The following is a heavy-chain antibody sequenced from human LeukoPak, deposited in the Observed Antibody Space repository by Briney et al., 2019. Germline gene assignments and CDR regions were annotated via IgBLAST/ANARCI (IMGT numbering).Heavy chain of an antibody. D-gene: IGHD2-2*01. J-gene: IGHJ4*02. CDR3: AKSYQLLPFDY. V-gene: IGHV3-23*01. CDR1: GFTFSSYA. Sequence: GGSLRLSCAASGFTFSSYAMSWVRQAPGKGLGWVSAISGSGGSTYYADSVKGRFTISRDNFKNTLYLQMNSLRAEDTAVYYCAKSYQLLPFDYWGQGTLVTVSS. CDR2: ISGSGGST.